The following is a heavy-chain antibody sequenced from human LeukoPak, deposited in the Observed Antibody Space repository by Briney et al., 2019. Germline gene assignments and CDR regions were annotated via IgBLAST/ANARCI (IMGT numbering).Heavy chain of an antibody. V-gene: IGHV4-39*01. J-gene: IGHJ4*02. D-gene: IGHD6-19*01. Sequence: SETLFLTCTVSGGSISSSSYYWGWIRQPPGRGLEWIGSIYYSGSTYYNPSLKSRVTISVDTSKNQFSLKLSSVTAADTAVYYCARLSAGTTPNFAYWGQGTLVTVSS. CDR1: GGSISSSSYY. CDR2: IYYSGST. CDR3: ARLSAGTTPNFAY.